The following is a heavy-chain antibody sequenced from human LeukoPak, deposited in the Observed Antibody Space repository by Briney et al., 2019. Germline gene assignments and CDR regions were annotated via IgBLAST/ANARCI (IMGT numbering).Heavy chain of an antibody. CDR3: ARSFLDWLLYGWYFDL. D-gene: IGHD3-9*01. V-gene: IGHV3-53*01. J-gene: IGHJ2*01. CDR1: GFTVSSNY. CDR2: IYSGGST. Sequence: GGSLRLSCAASGFTVSSNYMSWVRQAPGKGLEWISVIYSGGSTYYADSVKGRFTISRDNSKNSLYLQMNSLRAEDTAVYYCARSFLDWLLYGWYFDLWGRGTLVTVSS.